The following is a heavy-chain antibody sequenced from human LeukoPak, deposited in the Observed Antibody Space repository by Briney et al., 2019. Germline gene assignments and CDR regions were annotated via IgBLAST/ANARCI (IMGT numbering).Heavy chain of an antibody. J-gene: IGHJ4*02. D-gene: IGHD3-10*01. Sequence: ASVKVSCKASGGTFSSYAISWVRQAPGQGLEWMGRIIPIFGIANYAQKFQGRVTITADKSTSTAYMELSGLRSEDTAVYYCARDNTMVIGLVDYWGQGTLVTVSS. CDR1: GGTFSSYA. V-gene: IGHV1-69*04. CDR3: ARDNTMVIGLVDY. CDR2: IIPIFGIA.